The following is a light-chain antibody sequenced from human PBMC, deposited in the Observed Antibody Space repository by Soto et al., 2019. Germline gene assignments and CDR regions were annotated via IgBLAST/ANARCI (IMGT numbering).Light chain of an antibody. CDR2: AVS. V-gene: IGKV1-16*02. Sequence: DIQMTQSPSSLSASVGDRVTITCRASHYISNYLAWFQQKPGKAPTSLMYAVSYLQSGVPSKFSRSGSGTEFNLTISSLQTEDFATYYCQQYNSYPWTFGQGTKVDLK. CDR3: QQYNSYPWT. J-gene: IGKJ1*01. CDR1: HYISNY.